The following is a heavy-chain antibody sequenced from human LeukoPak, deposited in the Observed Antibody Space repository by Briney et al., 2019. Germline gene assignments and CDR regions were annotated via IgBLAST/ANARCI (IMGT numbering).Heavy chain of an antibody. D-gene: IGHD2-2*01. J-gene: IGHJ5*02. CDR1: GFSLSTRGLG. CDR3: AHRGGRYCSSPRGRCAWFDP. CDR2: IYWNDNK. Sequence: ESGPTLVNPTQTLTLTCTFSGFSLSTRGLGVGCIRQPPGKTLEWLALIYWNDNKPYSPSPKSRLTITKDTSKNQVVLTMTNMDPVDTATYYCAHRGGRYCSSPRGRCAWFDPWGQGTLVTVSS. V-gene: IGHV2-5*01.